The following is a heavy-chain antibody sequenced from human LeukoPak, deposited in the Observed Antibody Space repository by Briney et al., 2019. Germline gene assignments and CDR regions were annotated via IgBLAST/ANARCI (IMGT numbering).Heavy chain of an antibody. J-gene: IGHJ4*02. CDR1: GFTFSDYS. Sequence: GGSLRLSCAASGFTFSDYSMNWVRQAPGKGLEWVSYISSSSSTIYYADSVKGRFTISRDNAKNSLYLQMNSLRAEDTAVYYCARPAGYCSSTSCSPSDYWGQGTLVTVSS. CDR3: ARPAGYCSSTSCSPSDY. CDR2: ISSSSSTI. V-gene: IGHV3-48*04. D-gene: IGHD2-2*01.